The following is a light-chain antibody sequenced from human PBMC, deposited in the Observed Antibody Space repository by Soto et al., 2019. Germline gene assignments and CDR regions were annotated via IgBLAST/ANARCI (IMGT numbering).Light chain of an antibody. V-gene: IGKV3-11*01. Sequence: EILLTQSPATLSLSPGERATLSCRASQSVSSSLAWYQQRPGQAPRLLIYDASNRATGIPARFSGSGSGTDFTLTISSLEPEDFAVYFYQQRTDWLTFGGGTKVEI. CDR3: QQRTDWLT. CDR2: DAS. J-gene: IGKJ4*01. CDR1: QSVSSS.